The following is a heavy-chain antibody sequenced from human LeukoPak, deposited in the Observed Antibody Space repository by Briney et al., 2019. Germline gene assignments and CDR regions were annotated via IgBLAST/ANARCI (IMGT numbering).Heavy chain of an antibody. Sequence: PGGSLRLSCEASGFTFTNAWISWVRQAPGKGLEWVGRIKSKTDGGTIDYAAPVKGRFSIARDDSKNTLYLQMNSLKTEDTAVYYCATAKVVTAFDYWGQGTLVTVSS. V-gene: IGHV3-15*01. J-gene: IGHJ4*02. D-gene: IGHD2-21*02. CDR1: GFTFTNAW. CDR2: IKSKTDGGTI. CDR3: ATAKVVTAFDY.